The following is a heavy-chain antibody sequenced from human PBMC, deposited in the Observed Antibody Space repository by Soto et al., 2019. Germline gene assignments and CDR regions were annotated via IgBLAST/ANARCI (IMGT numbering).Heavy chain of an antibody. CDR2: ISGSGGST. J-gene: IGHJ3*02. Sequence: EVQLLASGGGLVQPGGSLRLSCAASGFTFSSYAMSWVRQAPGKGLEWVSAISGSGGSTYYADSVKGRFTISRDNSKNTLYLQMNSLRAEDTAVYYCAKGLSIGGLMVTSAFDIWGQGTMVTVSS. V-gene: IGHV3-23*01. D-gene: IGHD3-16*01. CDR3: AKGLSIGGLMVTSAFDI. CDR1: GFTFSSYA.